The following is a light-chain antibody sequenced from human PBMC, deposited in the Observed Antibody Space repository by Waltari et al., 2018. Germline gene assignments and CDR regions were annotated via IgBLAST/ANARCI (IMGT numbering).Light chain of an antibody. CDR2: SAS. J-gene: IGKJ1*01. V-gene: IGKV3-20*01. CDR1: PSIASSY. Sequence: IVLTQSPGTLSLSPGERATLSCRASPSIASSYLAWYQQRPGQAPRLLIYSASHRASGVPERFSGSGSRTDFTLTISRLEPEDFALYYCQHYGTSRTFGQGSKVEMK. CDR3: QHYGTSRT.